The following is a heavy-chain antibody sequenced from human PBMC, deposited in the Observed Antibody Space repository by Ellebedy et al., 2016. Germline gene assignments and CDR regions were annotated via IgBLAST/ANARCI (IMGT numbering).Heavy chain of an antibody. J-gene: IGHJ6*02. D-gene: IGHD3-9*01. V-gene: IGHV3-30-3*01. Sequence: GESLKISXAASGFPFSLYNLHWIRQAPGKGLEWVGLILYDGSNELYADSVKGRFTISRDNSKNTLYVQMNSLRPEDTALYYCARFDILTGGGDGMDVWGQGATVIVSS. CDR1: GFPFSLYN. CDR3: ARFDILTGGGDGMDV. CDR2: ILYDGSNE.